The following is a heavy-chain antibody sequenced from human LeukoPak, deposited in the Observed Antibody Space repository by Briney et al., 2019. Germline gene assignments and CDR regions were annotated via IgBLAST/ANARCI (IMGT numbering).Heavy chain of an antibody. V-gene: IGHV1-18*01. J-gene: IGHJ3*02. CDR2: ISAYNGNT. CDR1: GGTFSSYA. Sequence: EASVKVSCKASGGTFSSYAISWVRQAPGQVLEWMGWISAYNGNTNYAQKLQGRVTMTTDTSTSTAYMELRSLRSDDTAVYYCARDFRMGGHTANAFDIWGQGTMVTVSS. D-gene: IGHD5-18*01. CDR3: ARDFRMGGHTANAFDI.